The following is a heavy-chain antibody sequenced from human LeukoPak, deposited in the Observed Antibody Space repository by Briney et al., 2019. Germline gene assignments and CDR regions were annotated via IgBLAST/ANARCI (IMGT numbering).Heavy chain of an antibody. V-gene: IGHV1-2*02. J-gene: IGHJ3*02. Sequence: GASVKVSCKAYGCSFTGHFMHWVRQAPGQGLEWMGWINPNNVATHYAQTFHGRVTMTSDTSISTAYMEVSRLRSDDTAIYYCVRAQVVAAASLFNDAFDIWGQGTMVTVSS. CDR1: GCSFTGHF. CDR2: INPNNVAT. D-gene: IGHD2-15*01. CDR3: VRAQVVAAASLFNDAFDI.